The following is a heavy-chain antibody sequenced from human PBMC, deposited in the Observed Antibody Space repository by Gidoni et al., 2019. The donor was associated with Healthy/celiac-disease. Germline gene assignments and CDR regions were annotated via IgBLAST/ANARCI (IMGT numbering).Heavy chain of an antibody. Sequence: EVQLLESGGGLVQPGRSLRLSCAASGFTFDDYAMPWVRQAPGKGLEWVSGISWNSGSIGYADSVKGRFTIARDNAKNSLYLQMNSLRAEDTALYYCAKDITKYSYGPSRGDYYYGMDVWGQGTTVTVSS. CDR2: ISWNSGSI. J-gene: IGHJ6*02. D-gene: IGHD5-18*01. V-gene: IGHV3-9*01. CDR1: GFTFDDYA. CDR3: AKDITKYSYGPSRGDYYYGMDV.